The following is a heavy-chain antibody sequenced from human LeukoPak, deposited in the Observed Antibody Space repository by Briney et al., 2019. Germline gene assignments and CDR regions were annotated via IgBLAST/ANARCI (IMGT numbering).Heavy chain of an antibody. D-gene: IGHD3-22*01. V-gene: IGHV3-7*01. CDR1: GFTLSNYW. CDR2: INQDGSEK. CDR3: ARDDSSGYYYFDN. J-gene: IGHJ4*02. Sequence: GGSLRLSCVASGFTLSNYWMSWVRQAPGKGLERVANINQDGSEKYSVDSVKGRFTFSRDNAKNSLFLQMNSLRADDTAVYYCARDDSSGYYYFDNWGQGTLVTVSS.